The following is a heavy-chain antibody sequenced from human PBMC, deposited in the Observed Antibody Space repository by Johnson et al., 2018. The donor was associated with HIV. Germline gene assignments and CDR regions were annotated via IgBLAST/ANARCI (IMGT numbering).Heavy chain of an antibody. V-gene: IGHV3-30*02. CDR3: AKDERQLGGWSHAFDI. J-gene: IGHJ3*02. CDR1: GFKFSNYG. Sequence: QVHLVESGGGVVQPGGSLRLSCAASGFKFSNYGMHWVRQAPGRGLEWVAFIRYDGSNKYYVDSVKGRFTISRDNAKNALYLQLNSLKPEDTAVYYCAKDERQLGGWSHAFDIWGQGTVLTVSS. CDR2: IRYDGSNK. D-gene: IGHD7-27*01.